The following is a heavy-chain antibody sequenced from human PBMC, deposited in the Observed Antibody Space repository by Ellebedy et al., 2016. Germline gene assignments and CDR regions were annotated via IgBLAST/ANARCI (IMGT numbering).Heavy chain of an antibody. D-gene: IGHD6-6*01. V-gene: IGHV4-59*12. CDR3: AREFSSSSFFDY. CDR2: IYYSGST. J-gene: IGHJ4*02. Sequence: SETLSLXCTVSGGSISSYYWSWIRQPPGKGLEWIGYIYYSGSTYYNPSLKSRVTISVDTSKNQFSLKLSSVTAADTAVYYCAREFSSSSFFDYWGQGTLVTVSS. CDR1: GGSISSYY.